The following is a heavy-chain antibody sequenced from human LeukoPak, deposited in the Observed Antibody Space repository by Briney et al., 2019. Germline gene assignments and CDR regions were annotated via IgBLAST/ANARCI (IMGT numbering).Heavy chain of an antibody. D-gene: IGHD3-22*01. CDR3: ARDPPPKYYYDSSGYYLLGNI. V-gene: IGHV1-69*13. CDR1: GGTFSSYA. J-gene: IGHJ3*02. CDR2: IIPIFGTA. Sequence: APVKVSCKASGGTFSSYAISWVRQAPGQGLEWMGGIIPIFGTANYAQKFQGRVTITADESTSTAYMELSSLRSEDTAVYYCARDPPPKYYYDSSGYYLLGNIWGQGTMVTVSS.